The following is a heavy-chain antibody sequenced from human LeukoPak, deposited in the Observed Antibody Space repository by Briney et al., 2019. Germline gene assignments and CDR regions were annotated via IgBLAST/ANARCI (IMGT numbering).Heavy chain of an antibody. D-gene: IGHD2-2*01. CDR2: ISGSGTNT. CDR3: VKHSAPVLAAARFDY. V-gene: IGHV3-23*01. Sequence: PGGSLRLSCAASGFTFTNYAMSWVRQTPGKGLEWVSVISGSGTNTYYADSVKGRFTISRDNSKNTLYLQMNSLRAEDTALYYCVKHSAPVLAAARFDYWGQGNLVTVSS. CDR1: GFTFTNYA. J-gene: IGHJ4*02.